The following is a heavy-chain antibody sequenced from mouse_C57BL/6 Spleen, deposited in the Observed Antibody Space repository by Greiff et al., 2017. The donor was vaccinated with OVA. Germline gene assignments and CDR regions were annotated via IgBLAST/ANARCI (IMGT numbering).Heavy chain of an antibody. D-gene: IGHD3-3*01. V-gene: IGHV7-3*01. Sequence: EVKLVESGGGLVQPGGSLSLSCAASGFTFTDYYMSWVRQPPGKALEWLGFIRNKANGYTTEYSASVKGRFTISRDNSQSILYLQMNALRAEDSATYYCARSTGTGSYWYFDVWGTGTTVTVSS. CDR3: ARSTGTGSYWYFDV. CDR1: GFTFTDYY. J-gene: IGHJ1*03. CDR2: IRNKANGYTT.